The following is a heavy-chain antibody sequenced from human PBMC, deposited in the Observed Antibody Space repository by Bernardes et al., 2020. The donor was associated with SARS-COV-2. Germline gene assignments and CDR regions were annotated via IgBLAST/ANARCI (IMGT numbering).Heavy chain of an antibody. CDR3: ARGGASSRYFDS. D-gene: IGHD1-26*01. J-gene: IGHJ4*02. CDR2: ISYGGTT. CDR1: GASLTGDY. V-gene: IGHV4-59*01. Sequence: SETLYLTCTVSGASLTGDYWSWIRQTPGEGLQWIAWISYGGTTNYNPSLESRVTISLDTSKNDFSLKLTSLTAADTAVYYCARGGASSRYFDSWGQGTLVTVSS.